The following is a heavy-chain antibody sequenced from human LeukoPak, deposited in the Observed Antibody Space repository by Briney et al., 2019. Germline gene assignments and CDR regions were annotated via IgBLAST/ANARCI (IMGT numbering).Heavy chain of an antibody. V-gene: IGHV3-23*01. CDR3: AKDFPSSGYYSYYGMDG. CDR2: ISGSGGST. Sequence: GGSLRLSCAASGFTFSSYAMSWVRQAPGKGLEWVSAISGSGGSTYYAESVKGRFTISRDNSKNALYLQMSSLRAEDTAVYYCAKDFPSSGYYSYYGMDGQGQRTTVTVSS. D-gene: IGHD3-22*01. J-gene: IGHJ6*02. CDR1: GFTFSSYA.